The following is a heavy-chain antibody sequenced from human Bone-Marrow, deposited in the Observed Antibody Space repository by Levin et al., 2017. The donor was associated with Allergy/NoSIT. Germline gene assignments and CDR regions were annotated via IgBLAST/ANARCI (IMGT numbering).Heavy chain of an antibody. Sequence: ASVKVSCKTSGYPFAGHYMHWVRQAPGQGLEWMGWMNADNGDTYYQQKFQGRVTLSRDTSVSTAYMELNRLTYDDTATYYCVKGKEVVSGTGLNDFDYWAQGTLVTVSA. D-gene: IGHD6-19*01. J-gene: IGHJ4*02. CDR2: MNADNGDT. CDR3: VKGKEVVSGTGLNDFDY. V-gene: IGHV1-2*02. CDR1: GYPFAGHY.